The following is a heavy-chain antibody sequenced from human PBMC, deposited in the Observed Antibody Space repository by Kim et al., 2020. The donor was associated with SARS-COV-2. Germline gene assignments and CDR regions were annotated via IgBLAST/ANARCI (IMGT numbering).Heavy chain of an antibody. D-gene: IGHD4-17*01. Sequence: GGSLRLSCAASGFTFSDYWMSWVRQAPGKGLEWVANIKQDGSEKHYVDSVKGRFTISRDNAKNSLYLQMNSLRADDTAVYYCARDYGDPGAFQHWGQGTL. CDR3: ARDYGDPGAFQH. V-gene: IGHV3-7*05. CDR1: GFTFSDYW. CDR2: IKQDGSEK. J-gene: IGHJ1*01.